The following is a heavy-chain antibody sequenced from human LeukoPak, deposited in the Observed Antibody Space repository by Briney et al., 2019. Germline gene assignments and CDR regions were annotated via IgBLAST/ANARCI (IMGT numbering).Heavy chain of an antibody. V-gene: IGHV3-73*01. J-gene: IGHJ4*02. D-gene: IGHD6-6*01. CDR1: GFTFSGSA. Sequence: GGSLRLSCAASGFTFSGSAMHWVRQASGKGLEWVCRIRSKANCYATAYAASVKGRFTISRDDSKNTAYLQMNSLKTEDTAVYYCTRQSGDSSSGYFDYWGQGTLVTVSS. CDR2: IRSKANCYAT. CDR3: TRQSGDSSSGYFDY.